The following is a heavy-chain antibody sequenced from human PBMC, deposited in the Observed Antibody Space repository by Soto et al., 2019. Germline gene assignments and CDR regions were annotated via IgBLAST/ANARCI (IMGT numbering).Heavy chain of an antibody. V-gene: IGHV4-4*02. Sequence: QVQLQESGPGLVKPSGTLSLTCAVSGGSISSSNWWSWVRQPPGKGLEWIGEIYHSGSTNYNPSLKSRVTISVDKSKNQFSLKLSSVTAADTAVYYCARVQHISSGWYYYYHGMDVWGQGTTVTVSS. CDR1: GGSISSSNW. CDR2: IYHSGST. CDR3: ARVQHISSGWYYYYHGMDV. J-gene: IGHJ6*02. D-gene: IGHD6-19*01.